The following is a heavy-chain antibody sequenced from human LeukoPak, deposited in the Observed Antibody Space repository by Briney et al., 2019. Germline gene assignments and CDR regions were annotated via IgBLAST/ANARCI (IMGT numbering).Heavy chain of an antibody. V-gene: IGHV1-69*13. CDR2: IIPIFGTA. CDR1: GGTFSSYA. J-gene: IGHJ4*02. Sequence: ASVKVSCKASGGTFSSYAISWVRQAPGQGLEWMGGIIPIFGTANYAQKFQGRVTITADESTSTAYMELSSLRSEDTAVYYCARDAGVEATGGFDYWGQGTLVTVSS. D-gene: IGHD1-26*01. CDR3: ARDAGVEATGGFDY.